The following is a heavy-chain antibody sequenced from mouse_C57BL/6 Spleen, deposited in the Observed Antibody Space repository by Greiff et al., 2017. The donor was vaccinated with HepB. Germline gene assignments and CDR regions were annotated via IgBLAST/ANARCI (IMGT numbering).Heavy chain of an antibody. Sequence: QVQLQQSGPELVKPGASVKISCKASGYAFSSSWMNWVKQRPGKGLEWIGRIYPGDGDTNYNGKFKGKATLTADKSSSTAYMQLSSLTSEDSAVYFCAIPPLLLTGFAYWGQGTLVTVSA. CDR2: IYPGDGDT. CDR1: GYAFSSSW. CDR3: AIPPLLLTGFAY. J-gene: IGHJ3*01. V-gene: IGHV1-82*01. D-gene: IGHD1-1*01.